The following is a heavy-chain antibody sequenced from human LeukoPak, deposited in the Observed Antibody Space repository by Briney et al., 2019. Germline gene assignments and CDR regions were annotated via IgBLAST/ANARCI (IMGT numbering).Heavy chain of an antibody. CDR2: ISGSGGST. D-gene: IGHD6-6*01. J-gene: IGHJ4*02. CDR1: GFTFSSYA. Sequence: GGSLRLSCAASGFTFSSYAMSWVRQAPGKGLEWVSAISGSGGSTYYADSVRGRFTISRDNSKNTLYLQMNSLRAEDTAVYYCAKHVSYASYSSSSGGSFIDYWGQGTLVTVSS. CDR3: AKHVSYASYSSSSGGSFIDY. V-gene: IGHV3-23*01.